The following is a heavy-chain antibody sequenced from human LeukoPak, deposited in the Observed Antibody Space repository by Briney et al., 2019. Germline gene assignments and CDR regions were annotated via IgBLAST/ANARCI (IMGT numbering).Heavy chain of an antibody. V-gene: IGHV4-39*01. D-gene: IGHD5-18*01. J-gene: IGHJ4*02. CDR2: IYYSGNT. CDR3: ARHSYGTFDY. CDR1: GDSINTKSYY. Sequence: SETLSLTCTVSGDSINTKSYYWGWIRQPPGKGLEWIGSIYYSGNTYYNPSLKSRVTLSIDTSKNQFSLRLSSVTAADTAAYYCARHSYGTFDYWGQGTLVTVSS.